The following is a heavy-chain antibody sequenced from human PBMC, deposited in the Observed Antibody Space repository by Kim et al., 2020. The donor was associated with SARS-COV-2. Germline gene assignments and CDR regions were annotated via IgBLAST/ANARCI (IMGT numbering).Heavy chain of an antibody. V-gene: IGHV3-48*04. CDR3: ARDPGEFLDH. Sequence: GGSLRLSCAASGFSFSNYAMNWVREAPGKGLEWISYITSFGATIYYADSVKGRFTISRDNAKNSVYLHMNSLRAEDTAIYYCARDPGEFLDHWGQGTPVTVAS. CDR1: GFSFSNYA. J-gene: IGHJ4*02. D-gene: IGHD3-10*01. CDR2: ITSFGATI.